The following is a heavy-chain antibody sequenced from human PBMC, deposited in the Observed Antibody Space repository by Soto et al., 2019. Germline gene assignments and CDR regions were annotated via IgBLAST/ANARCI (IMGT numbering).Heavy chain of an antibody. D-gene: IGHD6-19*01. CDR2: INHSGST. Sequence: SESLSLSCAVYGWTFSGYYWSWIRQPPGKGLEWIGKINHSGSTKYNPSLKSGVTVSVDTSKNQFSLKLSSVTAADTAVYYCARIHSSGWWYGMDVWGQGTTVTVSS. J-gene: IGHJ6*02. CDR1: GWTFSGYY. CDR3: ARIHSSGWWYGMDV. V-gene: IGHV4-34*01.